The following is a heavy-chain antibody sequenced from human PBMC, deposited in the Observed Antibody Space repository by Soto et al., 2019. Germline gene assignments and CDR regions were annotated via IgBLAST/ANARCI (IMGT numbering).Heavy chain of an antibody. CDR2: INPNSGGT. J-gene: IGHJ3*02. V-gene: IGHV1-2*02. D-gene: IGHD1-26*01. CDR3: ARDPLSWELYSPYAFDI. CDR1: GYTFTGYY. Sequence: ASVKVSCKASGYTFTGYYMHWVRQAPGQGLEWMGWINPNSGGTNYAQKFQGRVTMTRDTSISTAYMELSRLRSDDTAVYYCARDPLSWELYSPYAFDIWGQGTMVTVSS.